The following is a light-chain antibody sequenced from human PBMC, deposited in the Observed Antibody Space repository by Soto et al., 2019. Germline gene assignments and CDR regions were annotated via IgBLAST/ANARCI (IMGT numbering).Light chain of an antibody. CDR3: QQRNNWPPIT. V-gene: IGKV3-11*01. CDR2: DAS. J-gene: IGKJ5*01. Sequence: EIVLTQSPATLSLSPGERATLSCRASQSVRRYLAWYQQKPGQAPRLLIYDASTRATGIPARFSGSGSETDFTPTITSLEPEDFAVYYCQQRNNWPPITFGQGTRLEIK. CDR1: QSVRRY.